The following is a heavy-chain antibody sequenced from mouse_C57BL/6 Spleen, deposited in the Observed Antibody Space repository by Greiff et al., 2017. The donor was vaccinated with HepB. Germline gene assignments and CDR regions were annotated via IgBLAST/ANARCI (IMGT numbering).Heavy chain of an antibody. Sequence: EVQVVESGGGLVQPKGSLKLSCAASGFSFNTYAMNWVRQAPGKGLEWVARIRSKSNNYATYYADSVKDRFTISRDDSESMLYLQMNNLKTEDTAMYYCVSDGYYPFAYWGQGTLVTVSA. J-gene: IGHJ3*01. CDR2: IRSKSNNYAT. CDR3: VSDGYYPFAY. D-gene: IGHD2-3*01. CDR1: GFSFNTYA. V-gene: IGHV10-1*01.